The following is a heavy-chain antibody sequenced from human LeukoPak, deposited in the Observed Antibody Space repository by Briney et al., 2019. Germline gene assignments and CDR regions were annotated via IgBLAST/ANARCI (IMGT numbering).Heavy chain of an antibody. V-gene: IGHV4-34*01. J-gene: IGHJ4*02. CDR1: GGSFGGYY. D-gene: IGHD6-6*01. CDR2: INHSGST. CDR3: ARHSSLSWVAARAFDY. Sequence: PSETRSLTCAVYGGSFGGYYWSWIRKPPGKGLEWIGEINHSGSTNYNPSLKSRVTILVDTSKNQFSLRLSSVTAADTAVYYCARHSSLSWVAARAFDYWGQGTLVTVSS.